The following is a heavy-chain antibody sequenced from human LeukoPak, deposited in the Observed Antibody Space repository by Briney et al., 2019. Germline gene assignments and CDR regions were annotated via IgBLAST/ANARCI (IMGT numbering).Heavy chain of an antibody. V-gene: IGHV1-46*01. CDR1: GYTFTSYY. J-gene: IGHJ3*02. Sequence: ASVTVSCKASGYTFTSYYMHWVRQAPGQGLGWMGIINPSGGSTSYAQKFQGRVTMTRDTSTSTVYMELSSLRSEDTAVYYCARDSGYSSSSSDAFDIWGQGTMVTVSS. CDR3: ARDSGYSSSSSDAFDI. CDR2: INPSGGST. D-gene: IGHD6-6*01.